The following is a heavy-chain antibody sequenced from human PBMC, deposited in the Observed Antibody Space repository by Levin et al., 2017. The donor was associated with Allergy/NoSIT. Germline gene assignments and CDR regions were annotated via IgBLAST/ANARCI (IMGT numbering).Heavy chain of an antibody. Sequence: PGESLKISCTASGFTFNTQAMSWVRQAPGKGLEWVSSIDRTGENVYYAASVKGRFTISRDNGRQTVFLQMSGLTVDDTAVYYCAKDPGGGNSFDYWGQGTRVIVSS. CDR1: GFTFNTQA. D-gene: IGHD5-12*01. J-gene: IGHJ4*02. CDR3: AKDPGGGNSFDY. CDR2: IDRTGENV. V-gene: IGHV3-23*01.